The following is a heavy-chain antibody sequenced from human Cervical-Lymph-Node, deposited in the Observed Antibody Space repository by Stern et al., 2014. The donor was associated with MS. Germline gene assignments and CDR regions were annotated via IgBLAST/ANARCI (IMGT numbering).Heavy chain of an antibody. Sequence: QVQLQESGPGLVKPSGTLSLTCAVSGGSISNTNWWGWVRQTPGMGLEWIGEIYHSGTTHFSPSLKSRVTMSVDKSKNQFSLELKSGTAADTAIYYCARVNSGYNWFDYWGQGTLVTVSS. D-gene: IGHD5-12*01. CDR3: ARVNSGYNWFDY. J-gene: IGHJ5*01. V-gene: IGHV4-4*02. CDR1: GGSISNTNW. CDR2: IYHSGTT.